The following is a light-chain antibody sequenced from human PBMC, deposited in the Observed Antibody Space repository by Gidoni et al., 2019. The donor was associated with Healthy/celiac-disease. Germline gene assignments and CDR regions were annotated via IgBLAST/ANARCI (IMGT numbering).Light chain of an antibody. V-gene: IGKV3-20*01. Sequence: VLTQSPGTLSLSPGERATLSCRASQSVSSSYLAWYQQKPGQAPRLLIYGASSRATGIPDRFSGSGSGTDFTLTISRLEPEDFAVYYCQQYGSSPPVTFGPGTKVDIK. CDR3: QQYGSSPPVT. CDR1: QSVSSSY. J-gene: IGKJ3*01. CDR2: GAS.